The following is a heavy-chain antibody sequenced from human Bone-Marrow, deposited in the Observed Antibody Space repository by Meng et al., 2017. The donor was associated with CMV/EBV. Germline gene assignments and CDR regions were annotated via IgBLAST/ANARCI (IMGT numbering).Heavy chain of an antibody. V-gene: IGHV3-21*01. CDR1: GFTFSSFY. J-gene: IGHJ6*02. D-gene: IGHD2-8*01. CDR3: ASRPSNYHYFGMDV. Sequence: GGSLRLSCAASGFTFSSFYMSWVRQTPGKGLEWVSSISSSSKSIYYAHSLKGRFTISRDNAKNSLYLQMNSLRVEDTAVYYCASRPSNYHYFGMDVWGQGTTVTVSS. CDR2: ISSSSKSI.